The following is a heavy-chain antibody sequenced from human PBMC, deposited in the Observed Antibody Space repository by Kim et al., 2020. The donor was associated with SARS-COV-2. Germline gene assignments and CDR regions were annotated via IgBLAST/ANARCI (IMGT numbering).Heavy chain of an antibody. CDR3: ARARIYYYGMDV. V-gene: IGHV1-69*01. Sequence: NYDQKFQGRVTITADESTSTAYMELSSLRSEDTAVYYCARARIYYYGMDVWGQGTTVTVSS. J-gene: IGHJ6*02.